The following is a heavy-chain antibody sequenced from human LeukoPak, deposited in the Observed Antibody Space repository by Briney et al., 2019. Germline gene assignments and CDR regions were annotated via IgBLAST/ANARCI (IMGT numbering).Heavy chain of an antibody. CDR1: GFTFSSYG. Sequence: GGSLRLSCAASGFTFSSYGMHWVRQAPGKGLEWVAFIRYDGSNKYYADSVKGRFTISRDNSKNTLYLQMNSLRAEDTAVYYCAPPPDIVVVPAADHDAFDIWGQGTMVTVSS. J-gene: IGHJ3*02. CDR3: APPPDIVVVPAADHDAFDI. D-gene: IGHD2-2*01. CDR2: IRYDGSNK. V-gene: IGHV3-30*02.